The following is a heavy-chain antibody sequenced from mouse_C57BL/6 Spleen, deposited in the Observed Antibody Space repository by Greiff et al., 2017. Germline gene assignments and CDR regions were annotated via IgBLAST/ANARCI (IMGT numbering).Heavy chain of an antibody. CDR1: GYTFTSYW. CDR3: ARYGSIPY. D-gene: IGHD1-1*01. CDR2: INPRNGGT. J-gene: IGHJ3*01. Sequence: QVQLQQPGPELVKPGASVTLSCKASGYTFTSYWMHWVKQRPGQGLEWIGNINPRNGGTNYNEKFKSKATLTVYKSPSTAYMQLSSLSSEVSSVYYCARYGSIPYWGQGTLVTVSA. V-gene: IGHV1-53*01.